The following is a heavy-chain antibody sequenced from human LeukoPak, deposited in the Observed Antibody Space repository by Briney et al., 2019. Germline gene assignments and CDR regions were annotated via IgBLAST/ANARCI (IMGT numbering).Heavy chain of an antibody. J-gene: IGHJ4*02. CDR1: GFTFSSYW. D-gene: IGHD3-10*01. CDR2: INSDGSST. Sequence: GGSLRLSCAASGFTFSSYWMHWVRQAPGKGLVWVSRINSDGSSTSYADSVKGRFTISRDNAKNTLYLQMNSLRAEDTAVYYCAGSYGSGFFFDYWGQGTLVTVSS. CDR3: AGSYGSGFFFDY. V-gene: IGHV3-74*01.